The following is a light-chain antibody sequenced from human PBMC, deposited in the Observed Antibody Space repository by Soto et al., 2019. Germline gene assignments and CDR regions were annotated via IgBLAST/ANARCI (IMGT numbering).Light chain of an antibody. J-gene: IGLJ1*01. CDR1: NRYVGDYNY. CDR3: SSYVGSNNYV. Sequence: QSVVSQPPSAAGAPGQSVTISFPGNNRYVGDYNYVSWYQQHPGKAPKLMIYEVRKRPSGVPDRFSGSKSGNTASLTVSGLQTEDEADYYCSSYVGSNNYVFGTGTKVTVL. V-gene: IGLV2-8*01. CDR2: EVR.